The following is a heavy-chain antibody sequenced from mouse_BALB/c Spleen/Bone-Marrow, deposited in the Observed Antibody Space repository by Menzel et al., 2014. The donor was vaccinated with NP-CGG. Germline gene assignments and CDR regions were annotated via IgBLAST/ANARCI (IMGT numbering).Heavy chain of an antibody. CDR1: GFDFSRYW. CDR2: INPDSRTI. D-gene: IGHD1-2*01. Sequence: EVKLVESGGGLVQPGGSLKLSCAASGFDFSRYWMSWVRQAPGKGLEWIGVINPDSRTINYSPTLKDKFIISRDNAKNTRYLHLNKMRSKDAALYYCSSPDYYGCLDYWGQGTTLTVSS. V-gene: IGHV4-1*02. CDR3: SSPDYYGCLDY. J-gene: IGHJ2*01.